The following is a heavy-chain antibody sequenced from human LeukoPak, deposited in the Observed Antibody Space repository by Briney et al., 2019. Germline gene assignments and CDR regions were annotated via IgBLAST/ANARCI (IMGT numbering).Heavy chain of an antibody. D-gene: IGHD2-15*01. J-gene: IGHJ3*02. V-gene: IGHV1-69*06. Sequence: GASVSLSYGSSVDTFSIYSISCARQAPRQALEGMVEIIPIFGTANYAQKFQGRVTITADKSTSTACMELSSLRSEDTAVYYCAVVPPHGAFDIWGQGTMVTVSS. CDR3: AVVPPHGAFDI. CDR1: VDTFSIYS. CDR2: IIPIFGTA.